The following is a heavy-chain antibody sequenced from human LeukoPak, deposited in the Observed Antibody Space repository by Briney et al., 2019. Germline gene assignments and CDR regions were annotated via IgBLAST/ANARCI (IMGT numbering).Heavy chain of an antibody. J-gene: IGHJ4*02. Sequence: GGSLRLSCAASGFTFSSYGMHWVRQAPGKGLEWVAVISYDGSNKYYADSVKGRFTISRDNSKNTLYLQMNSLRAEDTAVYYCAKGTTVTTAVGYWGQGTLVTVSS. CDR3: AKGTTVTTAVGY. CDR1: GFTFSSYG. V-gene: IGHV3-30*18. D-gene: IGHD4-17*01. CDR2: ISYDGSNK.